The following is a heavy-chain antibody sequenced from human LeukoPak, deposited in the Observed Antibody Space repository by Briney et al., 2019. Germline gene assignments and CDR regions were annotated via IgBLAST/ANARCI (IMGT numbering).Heavy chain of an antibody. CDR1: GDTFSSYA. Sequence: GASVKVSCKASGDTFSSYAISWVRQAPGQGLEWMGGIIPIFGTANYAQKFQGRVTITTDESTSTAYMELSSLRSEDTAVYYCARNQYQLLFNYYYYYMDVWGKGTTVTVSS. CDR2: IIPIFGTA. D-gene: IGHD2-2*01. CDR3: ARNQYQLLFNYYYYYMDV. J-gene: IGHJ6*03. V-gene: IGHV1-69*05.